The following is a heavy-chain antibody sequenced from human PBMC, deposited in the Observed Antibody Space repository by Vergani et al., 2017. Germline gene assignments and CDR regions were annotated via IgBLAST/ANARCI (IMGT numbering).Heavy chain of an antibody. CDR1: GFTFGDYA. D-gene: IGHD3-22*01. J-gene: IGHJ6*02. V-gene: IGHV3-49*03. CDR3: TRARDSSGYYYYGMDV. CDR2: IRSKAYGGTT. Sequence: EVQLVESGGGLVQPGGSLRLSCAASGFTFGDYAMSWFRQAPGKGLEWVGFIRSKAYGGTTEYAASVKGRFTISRDDSKSIAYLQMNSLKTEDTAVYYCTRARDSSGYYYYGMDVWGQGTTVTVSS.